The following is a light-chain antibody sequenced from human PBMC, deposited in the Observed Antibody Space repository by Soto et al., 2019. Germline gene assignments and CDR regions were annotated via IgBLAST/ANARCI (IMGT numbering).Light chain of an antibody. CDR1: QGIDHS. Sequence: DIQMTQSPSSLSASVGDRVTITCRASQGIDHSLAWYQQKPGKVPNLLIYSASTLQSGVPSRFSGSGSGTVCTLTITLLPPEDVANYCCQYHYRGPPVAFGPGTKVDF. J-gene: IGKJ3*01. CDR3: QYHYRGPPVA. V-gene: IGKV1-27*01. CDR2: SAS.